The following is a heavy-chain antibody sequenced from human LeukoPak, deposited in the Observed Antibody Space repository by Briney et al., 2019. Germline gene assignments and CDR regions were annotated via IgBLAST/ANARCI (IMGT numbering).Heavy chain of an antibody. CDR2: INHSGST. Sequence: MASETLSLTCAVYGGSFSGYYWSWIRQPPGKGLEWIGEINHSGSTNYNPSLKRRVTISVDTSKNQFSLKLSSVTAADTAVYYCARSSSWSLYYYYYYMDVWGKGTTVTVSS. V-gene: IGHV4-34*01. D-gene: IGHD6-6*01. J-gene: IGHJ6*03. CDR3: ARSSSWSLYYYYYYMDV. CDR1: GGSFSGYY.